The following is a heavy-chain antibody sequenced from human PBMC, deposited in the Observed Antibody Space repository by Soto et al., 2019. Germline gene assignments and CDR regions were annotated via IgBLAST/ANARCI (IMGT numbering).Heavy chain of an antibody. CDR2: IYPADSDT. CDR1: GYSFTSYW. D-gene: IGHD1-26*01. Sequence: PGESLKISCKGSGYSFTSYWVGWVRQMPGKGLEWMGIIYPADSDTRYSPYFQGQVTISADKSISTADLQMNSLRAEDTAVYYCAKHSKSSGSPYSPVDYWGQGTLVTVSS. CDR3: AKHSKSSGSPYSPVDY. V-gene: IGHV5-51*01. J-gene: IGHJ4*02.